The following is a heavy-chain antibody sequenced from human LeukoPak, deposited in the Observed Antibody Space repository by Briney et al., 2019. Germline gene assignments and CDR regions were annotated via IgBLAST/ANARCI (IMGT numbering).Heavy chain of an antibody. Sequence: SETLSLTCAVYGGSFSGYYWSWIRQPPGKGLEWIGEINHSGSTNYNPSLKSRVTISVDTSKNQFSLKLSSVTAADTAVYYYARGSVNYCSSTSCSGAFDIWGQGTMVTVSS. CDR3: ARGSVNYCSSTSCSGAFDI. CDR1: GGSFSGYY. D-gene: IGHD2-2*01. V-gene: IGHV4-34*01. CDR2: INHSGST. J-gene: IGHJ3*02.